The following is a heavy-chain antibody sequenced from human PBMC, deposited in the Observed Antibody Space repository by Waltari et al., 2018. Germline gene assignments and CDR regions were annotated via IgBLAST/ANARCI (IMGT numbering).Heavy chain of an antibody. J-gene: IGHJ4*02. CDR2: IYHSGST. CDR1: GSSISSGYY. D-gene: IGHD6-13*01. CDR3: ARDDKAVSGPYFDY. V-gene: IGHV4-38-2*02. Sequence: QVQLQESGPGLVKPSETLSLICVVSGSSISSGYYWGWFRQPPGKGLEWIGMIYHSGSTHYNPSLQSRVTISVDTSKNQFSLKLNSVTASDTAVYYCARDDKAVSGPYFDYWGQGTLVTVSS.